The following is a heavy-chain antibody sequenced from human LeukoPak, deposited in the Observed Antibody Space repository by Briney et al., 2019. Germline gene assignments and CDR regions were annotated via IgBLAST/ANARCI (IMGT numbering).Heavy chain of an antibody. CDR2: IYYSGNT. D-gene: IGHD3-22*01. J-gene: IGHJ4*02. Sequence: PSETLSLTCSVSGGSIRSTTYYWGWIRQPPGKGLEWIGSIYYSGNTYYSPSLMSRVTISVDTSKNQFSLNLSSVTAADTAVYYCARAPHFFDTSGSRYYFDYWGQGALVTVSS. CDR1: GGSIRSTTYY. CDR3: ARAPHFFDTSGSRYYFDY. V-gene: IGHV4-39*07.